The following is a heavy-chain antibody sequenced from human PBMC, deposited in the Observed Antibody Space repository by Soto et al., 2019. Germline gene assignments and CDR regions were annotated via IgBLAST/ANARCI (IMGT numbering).Heavy chain of an antibody. Sequence: QVQLVQSGAEVRRPGASVTVSCKTSGYTFASYGVSWLRQAPGQGLGWMGWIYAYNGNTKYAERLQDRVTMTTDTSTSTAYMELRSLRSDDTAVYYCARDWPMVITDYWGQGTLVTVSS. CDR2: IYAYNGNT. CDR1: GYTFASYG. CDR3: ARDWPMVITDY. J-gene: IGHJ4*02. D-gene: IGHD3-22*01. V-gene: IGHV1-18*01.